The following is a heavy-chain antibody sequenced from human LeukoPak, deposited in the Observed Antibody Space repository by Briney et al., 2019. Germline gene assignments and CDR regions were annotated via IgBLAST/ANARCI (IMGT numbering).Heavy chain of an antibody. CDR1: GGSISSYY. Sequence: SETLSLTCTVSGGSISSYYWSWIRQPAGKGLEWSERIYTSGSTNYNPSLKSRVTMSVDTSKNQFSLKLSSVTAADTAVYYCAREYSSSWYGNYFDYWGQGTLVTVSS. D-gene: IGHD6-13*01. CDR2: IYTSGST. V-gene: IGHV4-4*07. CDR3: AREYSSSWYGNYFDY. J-gene: IGHJ4*02.